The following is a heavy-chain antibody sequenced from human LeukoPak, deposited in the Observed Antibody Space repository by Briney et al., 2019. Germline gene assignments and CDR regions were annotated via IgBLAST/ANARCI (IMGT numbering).Heavy chain of an antibody. D-gene: IGHD4-17*01. V-gene: IGHV4-59*01. CDR1: GGSISSYY. Sequence: SETLSLTCTVSGGSISSYYWSWIRQPPGKGLEWIGYIYYSGSTNYNPFLKSRVTISVDTSKNQFSLNLSSVTAADTAVYYCARGTVTMDYWGRGTLVTVSS. J-gene: IGHJ4*02. CDR2: IYYSGST. CDR3: ARGTVTMDY.